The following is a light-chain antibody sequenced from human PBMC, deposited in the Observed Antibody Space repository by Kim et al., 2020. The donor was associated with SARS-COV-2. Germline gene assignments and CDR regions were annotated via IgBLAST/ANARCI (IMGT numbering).Light chain of an antibody. CDR3: QQYNNWPLYS. CDR2: GAS. CDR1: QSVSSY. Sequence: VSPGERDTVSGSARQSVSSYLGWYQQKPCQAPRVLIYGASTRATGIPARFSGSGSGTEFTLTISSLQSEDFAVYYCQQYNNWPLYSFGQGTKLEI. V-gene: IGKV3-15*01. J-gene: IGKJ2*03.